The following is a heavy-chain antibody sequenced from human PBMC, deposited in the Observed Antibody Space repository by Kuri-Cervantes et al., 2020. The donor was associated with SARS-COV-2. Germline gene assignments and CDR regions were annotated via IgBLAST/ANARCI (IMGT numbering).Heavy chain of an antibody. D-gene: IGHD6-13*01. Sequence: AAVTVSCQAPETTFPNYDINWVRQATGQGLEWMGWSNPRSGGTKSAQKFQGRVTMTRDTSISTAYLEMKRLTYDDTAVYYCARLQQLEEGYWGQGTLVTVSS. CDR2: SNPRSGGT. V-gene: IGHV1-2*02. J-gene: IGHJ4*02. CDR3: ARLQQLEEGY. CDR1: ETTFPNYD.